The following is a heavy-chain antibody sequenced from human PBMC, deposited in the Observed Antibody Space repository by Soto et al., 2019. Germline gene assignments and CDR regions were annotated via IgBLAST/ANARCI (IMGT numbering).Heavy chain of an antibody. CDR1: GFTFSSYS. V-gene: IGHV3-21*01. J-gene: IGHJ4*02. CDR2: ISSSSSYI. CDR3: APESTIAGGYSYGGFDY. Sequence: EVQLVESGGGLVKPGGSLRLSCAASGFTFSSYSMNWVRQAPGKGLEWVSSISSSSSYIYYADSVKGRFTISRDNAKNSLYLQMNSLRAEDTAVYYCAPESTIAGGYSYGGFDYWGQGTLVTVSS. D-gene: IGHD5-18*01.